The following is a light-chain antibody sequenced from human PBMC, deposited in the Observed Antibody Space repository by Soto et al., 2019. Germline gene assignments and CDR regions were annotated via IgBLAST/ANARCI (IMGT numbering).Light chain of an antibody. Sequence: QSVLTQPPSASGSPGQSVTISCTGTRSDVGAYDYVSWYQQHPGKAPKLLLYEVNKRPSGVPDRFSGSKSGNTASLTVSGLQAEDEADYYCSSYAGTNNWGVFGTGTKVTVL. CDR3: SSYAGTNNWGV. CDR1: RSDVGAYDY. CDR2: EVN. J-gene: IGLJ1*01. V-gene: IGLV2-8*01.